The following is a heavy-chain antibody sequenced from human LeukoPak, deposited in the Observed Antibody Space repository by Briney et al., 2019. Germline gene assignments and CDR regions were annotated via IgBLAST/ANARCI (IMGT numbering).Heavy chain of an antibody. V-gene: IGHV3-7*04. CDR1: GFPFSSYW. CDR2: IKQDGSKK. Sequence: GGSLRFSCVASGFPFSSYWMTWVRQAPGKGLEWVANIKQDGSKKSYVDSVKGRFTISRDNAKNSLYLQMNSLRAEDTAIYYCTRVGYIDEGIDYWGQGTLVTVSS. J-gene: IGHJ4*02. CDR3: TRVGYIDEGIDY. D-gene: IGHD5-24*01.